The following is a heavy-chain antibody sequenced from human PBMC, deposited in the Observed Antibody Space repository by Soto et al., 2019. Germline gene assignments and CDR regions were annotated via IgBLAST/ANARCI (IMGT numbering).Heavy chain of an antibody. CDR1: GYTFTSYY. Sequence: ASVKVSCKASGYTFTSYYMHWVRQAPGQGLEWMGIINPSGGSTSYAQKFQGRVTMTRDTSTSTVYMELSSLRSEDTAVYYCARASTGVGATEWFDPWGQGTLVTVS. D-gene: IGHD1-26*01. CDR2: INPSGGST. V-gene: IGHV1-46*01. J-gene: IGHJ5*02. CDR3: ARASTGVGATEWFDP.